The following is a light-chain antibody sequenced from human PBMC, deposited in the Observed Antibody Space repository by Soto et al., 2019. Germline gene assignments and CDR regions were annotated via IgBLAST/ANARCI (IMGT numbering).Light chain of an antibody. Sequence: EIVMTQSPATLSVSPGERATLSCSPSQSVSCNLAWYQQKPGQAPRLLIYGASTRATGIPARFSGSGAGTEFTLTISSLQSEDFAVYYCQQYNNWPPLTFGGGTKVEIK. CDR2: GAS. J-gene: IGKJ4*01. CDR1: QSVSCN. CDR3: QQYNNWPPLT. V-gene: IGKV3-15*01.